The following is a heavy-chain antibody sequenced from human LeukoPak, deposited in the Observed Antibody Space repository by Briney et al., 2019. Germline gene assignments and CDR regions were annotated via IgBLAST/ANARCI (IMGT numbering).Heavy chain of an antibody. Sequence: SVKVSCKASGGTFSSYAISWVRQAPGQGLEWMGGIIPIFGTANYAQKFQGRVTITADESTSTAYMELSSLRSEDTALYYCVKDGALRPRNYYDTLYHFDYWGQGTLVTVSS. CDR2: IIPIFGTA. D-gene: IGHD3-22*01. CDR1: GGTFSSYA. V-gene: IGHV1-69*13. CDR3: VKDGALRPRNYYDTLYHFDY. J-gene: IGHJ4*02.